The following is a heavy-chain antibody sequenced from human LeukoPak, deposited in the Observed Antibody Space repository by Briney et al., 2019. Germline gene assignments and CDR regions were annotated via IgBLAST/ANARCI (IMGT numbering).Heavy chain of an antibody. CDR1: GGSISSYY. CDR2: INHSGST. J-gene: IGHJ4*02. Sequence: PSETLSLTCTVSGGSISSYYWSWIRQPPGKGLEWIGEINHSGSTNYNPSLKSRVTISVDTSKNQFSLKLSSVTAADTAVYYCARGGDSSGYYPFDYWGQGTLVTVSS. CDR3: ARGGDSSGYYPFDY. D-gene: IGHD3-22*01. V-gene: IGHV4-34*01.